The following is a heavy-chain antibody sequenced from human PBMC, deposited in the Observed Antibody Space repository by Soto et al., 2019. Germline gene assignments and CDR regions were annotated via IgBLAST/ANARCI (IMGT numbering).Heavy chain of an antibody. V-gene: IGHV3-7*01. CDR3: ARGGRRGDY. Sequence: EVQLVESGGGLVQPGGSLRLSCAASGFTFSSYWMSWVRQAPGKGLEWVANIKQDGSEKYYVDSVKGRFTISRDNAKYSLYLPMNRLRAEDTAVYYCARGGRRGDYWGQGTLVTVSS. J-gene: IGHJ4*02. CDR2: IKQDGSEK. CDR1: GFTFSSYW. D-gene: IGHD3-16*01.